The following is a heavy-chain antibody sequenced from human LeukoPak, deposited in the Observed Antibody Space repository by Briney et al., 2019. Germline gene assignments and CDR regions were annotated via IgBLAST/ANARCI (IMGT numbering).Heavy chain of an antibody. V-gene: IGHV4-34*01. Sequence: SETLSLTCAVYGGSFSGYYWSWIRQPPGKGLEWIGEINHSGSTNYNPSLKSRVTISVDTSKNQFSLKLSSVTAADTAVYYCARERNYYYYYMDVWGKGTTVTVSS. CDR3: ARERNYYYYYMDV. J-gene: IGHJ6*03. CDR1: GGSFSGYY. CDR2: INHSGST.